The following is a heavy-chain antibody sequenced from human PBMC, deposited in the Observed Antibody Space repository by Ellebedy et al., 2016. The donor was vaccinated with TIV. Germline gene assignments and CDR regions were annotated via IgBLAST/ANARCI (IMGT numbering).Heavy chain of an antibody. J-gene: IGHJ4*02. D-gene: IGHD1-26*01. CDR3: ARRHPWELNLDY. CDR1: GDSISSNNW. CDR2: IYHDGRT. V-gene: IGHV4-4*02. Sequence: MPSETLSLTCAVSGDSISSNNWWSRVRHPPGKGLEWGGEIYHDGRTNQNPSLTSRVTLSVDKSKNHFSLNMSSVTAEDTAVYYCARRHPWELNLDYWGQGTLVTVSS.